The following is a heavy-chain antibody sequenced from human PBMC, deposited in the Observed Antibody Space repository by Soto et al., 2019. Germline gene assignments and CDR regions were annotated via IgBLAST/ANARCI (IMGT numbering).Heavy chain of an antibody. CDR3: ARRGSSSWYPYYYYGMDV. J-gene: IGHJ6*02. V-gene: IGHV4-34*01. CDR2: INHSGST. D-gene: IGHD6-13*01. Sequence: QVQLQQWGAGLLKPSETLSLTCAVYGGSFTGYYWSWIRQPPGKGLEWIGEINHSGSTNYNPSLKSRVTISLDTSKNQFSLKLSSVTAAHTAVYYCARRGSSSWYPYYYYGMDVWGQGTTVTVSS. CDR1: GGSFTGYY.